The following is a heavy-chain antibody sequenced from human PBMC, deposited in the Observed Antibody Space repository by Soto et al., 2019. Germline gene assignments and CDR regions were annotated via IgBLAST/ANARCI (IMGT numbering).Heavy chain of an antibody. D-gene: IGHD5-18*01. J-gene: IGHJ4*02. CDR2: IYYSGST. Sequence: SETLSLTCTVSGGSISSSSYYWGWIRQHPGKGLEWIGYIYYSGSTYYNPSLKSRVTISVDTSKNQFSLKLSSVTAADTAVYYCARDSVDSYGRFDYWGQGTLVTVS. V-gene: IGHV4-31*02. CDR1: GGSISSSSYY. CDR3: ARDSVDSYGRFDY.